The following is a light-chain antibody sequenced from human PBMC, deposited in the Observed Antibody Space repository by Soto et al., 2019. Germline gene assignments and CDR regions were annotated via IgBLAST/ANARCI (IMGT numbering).Light chain of an antibody. CDR1: SSDVGAYSY. V-gene: IGLV2-14*01. CDR2: DVS. Sequence: QSALTQPASVSGSPGQSITISCTGTSSDVGAYSYVSWYQQHPGKAPKLIIYDVSDRPSGISNRFSGSKSDNTASLTISGLQAEYEAEYYCSSYTSSRTYVFGTGTKFTVL. CDR3: SSYTSSRTYV. J-gene: IGLJ1*01.